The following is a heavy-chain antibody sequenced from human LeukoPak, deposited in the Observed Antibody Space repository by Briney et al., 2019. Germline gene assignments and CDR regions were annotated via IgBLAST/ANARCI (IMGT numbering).Heavy chain of an antibody. CDR1: GGSFSGYY. CDR2: INHRGST. J-gene: IGHJ5*02. CDR3: ARAFFDP. V-gene: IGHV4-34*01. Sequence: SETLSLTCAVYGGSFSGYYWSWIRQPPGKGLEWIGEINHRGSTNYNPSLKSRVTISVDTSKNQFSLKLSSVTAADTAVYYCARAFFDPWGQGTLVTVSS.